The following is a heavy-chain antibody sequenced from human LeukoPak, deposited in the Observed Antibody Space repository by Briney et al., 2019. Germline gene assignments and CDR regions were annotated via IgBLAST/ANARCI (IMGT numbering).Heavy chain of an antibody. CDR1: GYTFTGYY. J-gene: IGHJ4*02. CDR2: INPNSGGT. Sequence: GASVEVSCKASGYTFTGYYMHWVRQAPGQGLEWMGWINPNSGGTNYAQKFQGWVTMTRDTSTSTVYMELSSLRSEDTAVYYCAIGYSSSHRAFDYWGQGTLVTVSS. CDR3: AIGYSSSHRAFDY. V-gene: IGHV1-2*04. D-gene: IGHD6-13*01.